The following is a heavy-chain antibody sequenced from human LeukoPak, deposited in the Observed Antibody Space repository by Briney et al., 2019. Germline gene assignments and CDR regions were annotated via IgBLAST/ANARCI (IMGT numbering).Heavy chain of an antibody. CDR3: ARVYRAWVVTAIREYYFDY. CDR2: IYYSGST. V-gene: IGHV4-31*03. CDR1: GGSISSGGYY. J-gene: IGHJ4*02. Sequence: SSETLSLTCTVSGGSISSGGYYWSWIRQHPGKGLKWIGYIYYSGSTYYNPSLKSRVTISVDMSKNQFSLKLSSVTAADTAVYYCARVYRAWVVTAIREYYFDYWGQGTLVTVSS. D-gene: IGHD2-21*02.